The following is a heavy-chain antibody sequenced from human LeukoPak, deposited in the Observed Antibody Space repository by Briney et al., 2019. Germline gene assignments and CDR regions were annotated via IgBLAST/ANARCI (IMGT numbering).Heavy chain of an antibody. Sequence: ASVKVSCKASGYTFTSYGISWVRQAPGQGLEWMGWISAYNGNTNYAQKFQGRVAMTTDTSTSTAYMELRSLRSDDTVVYYCARDGSATYDFWSGSYPEWADYYYFYMDVWGKGTTVTVSS. CDR1: GYTFTSYG. CDR2: ISAYNGNT. D-gene: IGHD3-3*01. V-gene: IGHV1-18*01. J-gene: IGHJ6*03. CDR3: ARDGSATYDFWSGSYPEWADYYYFYMDV.